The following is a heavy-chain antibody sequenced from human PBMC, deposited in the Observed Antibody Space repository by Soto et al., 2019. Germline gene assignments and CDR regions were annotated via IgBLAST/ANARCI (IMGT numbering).Heavy chain of an antibody. J-gene: IGHJ6*02. CDR3: TRHEVFHGSGSPPGMDV. Sequence: GGSLRLSCAASGFTFSGSAIHWVRQASGKGLEWIGRMRSKANNYATAYAASVKGRFTISREDSKNTAYLQMNGLETEDTAVYYCTRHEVFHGSGSPPGMDVWGQGTTVTVSS. V-gene: IGHV3-73*01. CDR1: GFTFSGSA. D-gene: IGHD3-10*01. CDR2: MRSKANNYAT.